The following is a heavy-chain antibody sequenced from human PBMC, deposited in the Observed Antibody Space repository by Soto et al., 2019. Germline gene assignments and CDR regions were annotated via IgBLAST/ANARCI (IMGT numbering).Heavy chain of an antibody. CDR2: ISGSGGST. Sequence: PGGSLRLSCAASGFTFSSYAMSWVRQAPGKGLEWVSAISGSGGSTYYADSVKGRFTISRDNSKNTLYLQMNSLRAEDTAVYYCAKDLEFVRGLTIHYWGPGTLVTVYS. V-gene: IGHV3-23*01. J-gene: IGHJ4*02. CDR1: GFTFSSYA. D-gene: IGHD3-10*02. CDR3: AKDLEFVRGLTIHY.